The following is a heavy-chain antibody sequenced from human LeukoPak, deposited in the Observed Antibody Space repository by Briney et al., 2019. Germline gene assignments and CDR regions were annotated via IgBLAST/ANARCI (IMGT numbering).Heavy chain of an antibody. Sequence: ASVKVSCKASGYIFTAYYMHWVRQAPGQGLEWMGWIDPNSGATNYAQRFQGRVTMIRDTSITAAYMELSRLTSDDTAVYCCARPYNSGPVFYYMAVWGKWSTVTVSS. CDR3: ARPYNSGPVFYYMAV. CDR2: IDPNSGAT. CDR1: GYIFTAYY. D-gene: IGHD3-10*01. J-gene: IGHJ6*03. V-gene: IGHV1-2*02.